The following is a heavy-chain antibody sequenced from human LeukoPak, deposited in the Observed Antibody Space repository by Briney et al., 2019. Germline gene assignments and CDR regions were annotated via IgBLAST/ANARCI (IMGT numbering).Heavy chain of an antibody. D-gene: IGHD6-6*01. Sequence: SETLSLTRTVSGGSISSSSYYWGRIRQPPGKGLEWIGSIYYSGSTYYNPSLKSRVTISVDTSKNQFSLKLSSVTAADTAVYYCARHVEYSSSEAYYYYYYMDVWGKGTTVTVSS. CDR3: ARHVEYSSSEAYYYYYYMDV. CDR1: GGSISSSSYY. CDR2: IYYSGST. V-gene: IGHV4-39*01. J-gene: IGHJ6*03.